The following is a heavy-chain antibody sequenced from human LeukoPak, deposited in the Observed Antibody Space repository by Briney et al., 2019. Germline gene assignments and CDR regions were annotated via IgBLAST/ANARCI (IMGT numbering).Heavy chain of an antibody. D-gene: IGHD1-1*01. CDR2: ITADGGST. CDR3: ARVWIRDYMDV. Sequence: GGSLSLLCDVCGFSFSNFAMNWVRQARGKGVVWVSAITADGGSTHYTISVKGRFIISRDTPKNTLYLQMNNVRAEDTAVYFCARVWIRDYMDVWGKGTTVSVSS. J-gene: IGHJ6*03. V-gene: IGHV3-23*01. CDR1: GFSFSNFA.